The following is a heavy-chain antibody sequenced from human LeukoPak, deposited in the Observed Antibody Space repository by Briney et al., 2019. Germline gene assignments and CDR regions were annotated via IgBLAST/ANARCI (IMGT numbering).Heavy chain of an antibody. D-gene: IGHD6-13*01. V-gene: IGHV4-38-2*02. CDR3: ASSPGGYSSSWYY. J-gene: IGHJ4*02. Sequence: SESLSLTCTVSGYPISSGYYWGWIRQPPGKGVEWIGSIYHSGSTYYNPSLKSRVTISVDTSKNQFSLKLSSVTAADTAVYYCASSPGGYSSSWYYWGQGTLVTVSS. CDR1: GYPISSGYY. CDR2: IYHSGST.